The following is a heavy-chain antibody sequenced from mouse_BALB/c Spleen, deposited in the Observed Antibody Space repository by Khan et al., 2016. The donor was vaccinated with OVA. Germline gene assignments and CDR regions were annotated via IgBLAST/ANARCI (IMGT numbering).Heavy chain of an antibody. CDR2: IIYTGYT. CDR3: ARSTYRYAFVY. V-gene: IGHV3-8*02. CDR1: GDSITSGY. Sequence: EVQLQESGPSLVKPSQTLSLTCSVTGDSITSGYWNWIWKFPGNKLEYMGYIIYTGYTYYNPSLKSRISITRHTSKNQYYLHLNSVTDEDTATYYCARSTYRYAFVYWGQGTLVTVSA. D-gene: IGHD2-14*01. J-gene: IGHJ3*01.